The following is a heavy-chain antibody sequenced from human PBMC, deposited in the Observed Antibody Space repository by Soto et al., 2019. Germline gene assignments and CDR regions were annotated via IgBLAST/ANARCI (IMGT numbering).Heavy chain of an antibody. V-gene: IGHV1-24*01. CDR2: FDPEDGET. D-gene: IGHD2-2*01. J-gene: IGHJ3*02. CDR3: ATVPAAMRNDAFDI. Sequence: ASVKVSWKISGYTITELSVHWVRQAPGKGLEWMGGFDPEDGETIYAQKFQGRVTMTEDTSTDTAYMELSSLRSEDTAVYYCATVPAAMRNDAFDIWGQGTMVTVSS. CDR1: GYTITELS.